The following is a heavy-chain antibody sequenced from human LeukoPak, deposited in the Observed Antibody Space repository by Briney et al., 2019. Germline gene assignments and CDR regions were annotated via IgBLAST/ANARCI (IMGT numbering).Heavy chain of an antibody. CDR1: GDSISSYY. CDR2: IYYSGST. V-gene: IGHV4-59*08. D-gene: IGHD1-14*01. J-gene: IGHJ6*02. Sequence: SETLSLTCSVSGDSISSYYWSWIRQPPGKGLEWIGYIYYSGSTNYNPSLKSRVTISVDTSKNQFSLKLSSVTAADTAVYYCARRPTVYYYGMDVWGQGTTVTVSS. CDR3: ARRPTVYYYGMDV.